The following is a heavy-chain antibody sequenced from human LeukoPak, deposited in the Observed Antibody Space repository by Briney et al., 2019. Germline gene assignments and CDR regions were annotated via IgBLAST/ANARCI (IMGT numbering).Heavy chain of an antibody. CDR3: ARTYDYVWGSYRPYDAFDI. CDR1: GFTFDDYG. J-gene: IGHJ3*02. V-gene: IGHV3-20*04. Sequence: GGSLRLSCAASGFTFDDYGMSWVRQAPGKGLEWVSGINWNGGSTGYADSVKGRFTISRDNAKNSLYLQMNSLRAEDTALYYRARTYDYVWGSYRPYDAFDIWGQGTMVTVSS. D-gene: IGHD3-16*02. CDR2: INWNGGST.